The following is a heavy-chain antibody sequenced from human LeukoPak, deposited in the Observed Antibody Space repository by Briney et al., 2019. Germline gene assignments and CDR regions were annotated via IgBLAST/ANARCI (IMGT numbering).Heavy chain of an antibody. Sequence: ASVKVSCKASGYTFTSYDINWVRQATGQGLEWMGWMNPNSGNTGYAQQFQGRLTMTRDTSISTAYMELSSLRSEDTAVYYCGSFRGYSSWGQGTPVTVSS. CDR3: GSFRGYSS. V-gene: IGHV1-8*01. CDR2: MNPNSGNT. CDR1: GYTFTSYD. J-gene: IGHJ4*02. D-gene: IGHD5-18*01.